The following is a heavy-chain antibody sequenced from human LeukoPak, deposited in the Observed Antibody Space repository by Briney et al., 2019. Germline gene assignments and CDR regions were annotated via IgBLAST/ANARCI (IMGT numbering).Heavy chain of an antibody. V-gene: IGHV4-38-2*02. J-gene: IGHJ5*02. Sequence: SETLSLTCTVSGYSISSGYYWGWIRQPPGKGLEWIGSIYHSGSTYYSPSLKSRVTISVDTSKNQFSLKLSSVTAADTAVYYCARARLWFDPWGQGTLVTVSS. CDR2: IYHSGST. CDR1: GYSISSGYY. CDR3: ARARLWFDP.